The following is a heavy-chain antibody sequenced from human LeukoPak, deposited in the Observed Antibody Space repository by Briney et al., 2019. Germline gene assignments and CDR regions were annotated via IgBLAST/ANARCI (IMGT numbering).Heavy chain of an antibody. CDR2: MNPNSGNT. V-gene: IGHV1-8*01. D-gene: IGHD3-16*01. CDR3: ARYIQVRGEDYFDY. J-gene: IGHJ4*02. Sequence: GASVKVSCKASGYTFTGYDINWVRQATGQGLEWMGWMNPNSGNTGYAQKFQGRVTMPRNTSISTAYMELSSLRSEDTAVYYCARYIQVRGEDYFDYWGQGTLVTVSS. CDR1: GYTFTGYD.